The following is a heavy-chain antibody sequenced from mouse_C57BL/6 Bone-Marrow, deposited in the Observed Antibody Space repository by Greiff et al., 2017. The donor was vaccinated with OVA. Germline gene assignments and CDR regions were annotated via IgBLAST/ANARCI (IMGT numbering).Heavy chain of an antibody. CDR1: GSTFTSYW. Sequence: QVQLKESGTVLARPGASVKMSCKTSGSTFTSYWMHWVKQRPGRGLEWIGLIHPNSGSTNYNEKFQNKATLTVEKSSSTAYMQLSSLTSEDSAVYYCARSGDGYSLDYWGQGTTLTVSS. V-gene: IGHV1-64*01. J-gene: IGHJ2*01. D-gene: IGHD2-3*01. CDR2: IHPNSGST. CDR3: ARSGDGYSLDY.